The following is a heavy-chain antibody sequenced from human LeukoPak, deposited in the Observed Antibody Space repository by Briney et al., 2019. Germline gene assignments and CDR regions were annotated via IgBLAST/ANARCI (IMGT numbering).Heavy chain of an antibody. Sequence: SETLSLTCAVYGGSFSGYYWSWIRQPPGKGLEWIGEINHSGSTNYNPSLKSRVTISVDTSKNQFSLKLSSVTAADTAVYYCASIAGDSSSWYSAYYFDYWGQGTLVTVSS. CDR2: INHSGST. J-gene: IGHJ4*02. CDR3: ASIAGDSSSWYSAYYFDY. D-gene: IGHD6-13*01. CDR1: GGSFSGYY. V-gene: IGHV4-34*01.